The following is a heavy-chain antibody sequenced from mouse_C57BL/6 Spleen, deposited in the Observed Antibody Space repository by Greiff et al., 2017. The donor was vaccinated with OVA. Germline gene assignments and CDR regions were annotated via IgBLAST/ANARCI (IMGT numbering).Heavy chain of an antibody. Sequence: EVKLQESGPGLVKPSQSLSLTCSVTGYSITSGYYWNWIRQFPGNKLEWMGYISYDGSNNYNPSLKNRISITRDTSKNQFFLKLNSVTTEDTATYYCAREGYDYDDGLDYWGQGTTLTVSS. CDR2: ISYDGSN. V-gene: IGHV3-6*01. CDR3: AREGYDYDDGLDY. CDR1: GYSITSGYY. D-gene: IGHD2-4*01. J-gene: IGHJ2*01.